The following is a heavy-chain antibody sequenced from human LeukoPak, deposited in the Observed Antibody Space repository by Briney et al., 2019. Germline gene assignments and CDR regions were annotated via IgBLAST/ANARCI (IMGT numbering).Heavy chain of an antibody. Sequence: GASVKVSCMASGYTFTTYYMHWVRQAPGQGLQWMGMIDPSGGGTIYAQEFQGRVTMTRDTSTSTVYMELSSLRSEDTAVYYSVRMNTAMGVCSYYYMDVLGKGTTVTVPS. V-gene: IGHV1-46*01. CDR2: IDPSGGGT. D-gene: IGHD5-18*01. J-gene: IGHJ6*03. CDR3: VRMNTAMGVCSYYYMDV. CDR1: GYTFTTYY.